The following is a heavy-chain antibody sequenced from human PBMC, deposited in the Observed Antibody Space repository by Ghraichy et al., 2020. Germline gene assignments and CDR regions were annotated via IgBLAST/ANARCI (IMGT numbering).Heavy chain of an antibody. D-gene: IGHD1-26*01. CDR1: GGPVSSGSYY. Sequence: SETLSLTCTVSGGPVSSGSYYWSWIRQPPGKGLEWIGYIYYSGSTNYNPSLKSRVTISGDTSKNQFSLKLSSVTAADTAVYYCAREAGATTGFDYWGQGTLVTVSS. V-gene: IGHV4-61*01. CDR3: AREAGATTGFDY. J-gene: IGHJ4*02. CDR2: IYYSGST.